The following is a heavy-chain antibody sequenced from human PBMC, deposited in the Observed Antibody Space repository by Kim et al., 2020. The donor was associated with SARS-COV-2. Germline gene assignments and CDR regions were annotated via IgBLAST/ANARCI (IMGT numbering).Heavy chain of an antibody. CDR1: GYTFTGYY. Sequence: ASVTVSCKASGYTFTGYYMHWVRQAPGQGLEWMGRINPNSGGTNYAQKFQGRVTMTRDTSISTAYMELSRLRSDDTAVYYCARGLGGHSGYDYWGQGTLVTVSS. V-gene: IGHV1-2*06. D-gene: IGHD5-12*01. CDR2: INPNSGGT. CDR3: ARGLGGHSGYDY. J-gene: IGHJ4*02.